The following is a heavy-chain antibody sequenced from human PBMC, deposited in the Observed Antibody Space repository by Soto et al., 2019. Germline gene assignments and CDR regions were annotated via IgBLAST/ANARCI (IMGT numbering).Heavy chain of an antibody. V-gene: IGHV4-31*03. CDR3: ARVGKEWLYLDY. CDR1: GGSISSGGYY. Sequence: QVQLQESGPGLVKPSQTLSLTCTVSGGSISSGGYYWSWIRQHPGKGLEWIGYIYYSGSTYYNPSLKRRXXIXVXXSKSQFSLKLSSVTAADTAVYYCARVGKEWLYLDYWGQGTLVTVSS. CDR2: IYYSGST. J-gene: IGHJ4*02. D-gene: IGHD3-3*01.